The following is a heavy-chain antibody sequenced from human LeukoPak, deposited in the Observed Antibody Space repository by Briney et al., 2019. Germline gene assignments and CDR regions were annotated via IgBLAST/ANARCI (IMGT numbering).Heavy chain of an antibody. CDR3: ARVGDCSSTSCFVDY. D-gene: IGHD2-2*01. CDR1: GGSISSYY. J-gene: IGHJ4*02. V-gene: IGHV4-59*01. CDR2: ICCTGST. Sequence: SETLSLTCTVSGGSISSYYWSWIRRPPGKGLEWIGYICCTGSTNYNPSLKSRVTISVDTSKNQFSLKLSSVTAADTAVYYCARVGDCSSTSCFVDYWGQGTLVTVSS.